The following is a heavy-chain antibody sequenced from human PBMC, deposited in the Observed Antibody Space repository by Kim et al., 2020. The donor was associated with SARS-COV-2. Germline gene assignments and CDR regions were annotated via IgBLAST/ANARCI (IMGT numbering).Heavy chain of an antibody. Sequence: ASVKVSCKASGYTFTGYYMHWVRQAPGQGLEWMGWINPNSGGTNYAQKFQGRVTMTRDTSISTAYMELSRLRSDDTAVYYCARDLGYCSGGSCYWSYGMDVWGQGTTVTVSS. CDR2: INPNSGGT. J-gene: IGHJ6*02. D-gene: IGHD2-15*01. CDR3: ARDLGYCSGGSCYWSYGMDV. V-gene: IGHV1-2*02. CDR1: GYTFTGYY.